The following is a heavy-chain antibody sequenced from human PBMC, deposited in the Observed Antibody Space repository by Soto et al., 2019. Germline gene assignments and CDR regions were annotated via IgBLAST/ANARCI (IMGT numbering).Heavy chain of an antibody. CDR2: IYSGGST. V-gene: IGHV3-66*04. J-gene: IGHJ4*02. D-gene: IGHD6-13*01. CDR1: GFPVSSTY. CDR3: AGHSSSWYSKFDY. Sequence: GGSLRLSCAASGFPVSSTYMSWVRQAPGKGLEWVSVIYSGGSTYYADSVKGRFTISRDNSKNTLYLQMNSLRAEDTAVYYCAGHSSSWYSKFDYWGQGTLVTVSS.